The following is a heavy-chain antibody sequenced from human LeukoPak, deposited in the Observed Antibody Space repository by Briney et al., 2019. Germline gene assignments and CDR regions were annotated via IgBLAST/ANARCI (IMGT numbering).Heavy chain of an antibody. CDR3: ASSWAYFDS. CDR1: GFTFSSYA. V-gene: IGHV3-30*04. D-gene: IGHD6-13*01. J-gene: IGHJ4*02. CDR2: ISYDGSNK. Sequence: GGSLRLSCAASGFTFSSYAMHWVRQAPGKGLEWVAVISYDGSNKYYADSVKGRFTISRDNSKNTLYLQMNSLRAEDTAVYYCASSWAYFDSWGQGTLVTVSS.